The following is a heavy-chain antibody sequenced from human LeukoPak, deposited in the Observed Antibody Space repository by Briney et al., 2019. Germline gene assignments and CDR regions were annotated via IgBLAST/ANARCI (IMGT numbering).Heavy chain of an antibody. CDR2: IKQDGSEK. V-gene: IGHV3-7*01. Sequence: QPGGSLRLPCAASGFTFSSYWMSWVRQAPGKGLEWVANIKQDGSEKYYVDSVKGRFTISRDNAKNSLYLQMNSLRAEDTAVYYCARKHSSWYSNDAFDIWGQGTMVTVSS. J-gene: IGHJ3*02. CDR1: GFTFSSYW. D-gene: IGHD6-13*01. CDR3: ARKHSSWYSNDAFDI.